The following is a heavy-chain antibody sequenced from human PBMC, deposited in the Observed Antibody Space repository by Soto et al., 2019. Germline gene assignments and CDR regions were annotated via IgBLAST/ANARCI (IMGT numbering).Heavy chain of an antibody. J-gene: IGHJ5*02. D-gene: IGHD6-13*01. Sequence: PSETLSLTCTVSGGSISSYYWSWIRQPAGKGLEWIGRIYTSGSTNYNPSLKSRVTMSVDTSKNQFSLKLSSVTAADTAVYYCARQIASAGTGWFDPLGQGALATVSS. V-gene: IGHV4-4*07. CDR2: IYTSGST. CDR3: ARQIASAGTGWFDP. CDR1: GGSISSYY.